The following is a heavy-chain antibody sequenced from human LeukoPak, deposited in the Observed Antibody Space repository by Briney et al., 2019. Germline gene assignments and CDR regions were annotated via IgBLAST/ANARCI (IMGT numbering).Heavy chain of an antibody. V-gene: IGHV1-2*02. CDR2: IIPNSGGT. CDR3: TRGGGCLAY. CDR1: GYTFTDYF. J-gene: IGHJ4*02. Sequence: ASVKVSCKASGYTFTDYFIHWVRQAPGRGLEGMGWIIPNSGGTNYAQKFQGRVTMTRDTSISTAYMELNTLTSDDTAVYYCTRGGGCLAYWGQGTLVTVSS. D-gene: IGHD3-16*01.